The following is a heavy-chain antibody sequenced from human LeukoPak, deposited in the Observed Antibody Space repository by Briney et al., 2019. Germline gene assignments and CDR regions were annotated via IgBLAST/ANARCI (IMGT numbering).Heavy chain of an antibody. D-gene: IGHD3-16*01. CDR3: ARLGFEGGGFDY. CDR1: GGSISSSSYY. J-gene: IGHJ4*02. V-gene: IGHV4-39*01. CDR2: IYYSGST. Sequence: PSETLSLTCTVSGGSISSSSYYWGWIRQPPGKGLEWIGSIYYSGSTYYNPSLKSRVTISVDTSKNQFSLKLSSVTAADTAVYYCARLGFEGGGFDYWGQGTLVTVSS.